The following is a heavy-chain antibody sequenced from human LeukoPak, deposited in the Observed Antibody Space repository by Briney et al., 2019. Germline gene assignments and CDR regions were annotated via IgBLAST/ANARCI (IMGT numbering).Heavy chain of an antibody. D-gene: IGHD3-22*01. CDR2: ISSSSSTI. CDR3: ARSTYYYDSSGFDAFDI. CDR1: GFTFSSYS. V-gene: IGHV3-48*01. Sequence: GSLRLSCAASGFTFSSYSMNWVRQAPGKGLEWVSYISSSSSTIYYADSVKGRFTISRDNAKNSLYLQMNSLRAEDTAVYYCARSTYYYDSSGFDAFDIWGQGTMVTVSS. J-gene: IGHJ3*02.